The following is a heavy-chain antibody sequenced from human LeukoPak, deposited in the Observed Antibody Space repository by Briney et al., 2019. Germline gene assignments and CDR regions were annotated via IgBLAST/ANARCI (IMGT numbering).Heavy chain of an antibody. D-gene: IGHD4-23*01. Sequence: PGGSLRLSCAASGFTFSSYAMHWVRQAPGKGLEWVAVISYDGSNKYYADSVKGRFTISRDNSKNTLYLQMNSLRAEDTAVYYCARGGTTVVTHEYYYYMDVWGKGTTVTVSS. CDR1: GFTFSSYA. V-gene: IGHV3-30-3*01. J-gene: IGHJ6*03. CDR3: ARGGTTVVTHEYYYYMDV. CDR2: ISYDGSNK.